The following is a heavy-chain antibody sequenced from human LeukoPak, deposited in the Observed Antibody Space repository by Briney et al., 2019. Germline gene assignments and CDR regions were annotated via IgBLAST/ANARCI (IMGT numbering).Heavy chain of an antibody. V-gene: IGHV3-74*01. Sequence: TGGFLRLSCAASGFTFSSYWMHWVRQAPGKGLVWVSRIKSDGSTTTYADSVKGRFTISRDNAKNTLYLQMNSLRAEDTAVYYCARVVDTHFDYWGQGTLVTVSS. D-gene: IGHD5-18*01. CDR2: IKSDGSTT. CDR1: GFTFSSYW. J-gene: IGHJ4*02. CDR3: ARVVDTHFDY.